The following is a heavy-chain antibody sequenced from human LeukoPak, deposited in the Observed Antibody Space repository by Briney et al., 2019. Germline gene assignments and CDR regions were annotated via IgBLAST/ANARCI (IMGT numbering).Heavy chain of an antibody. D-gene: IGHD4-17*01. CDR3: ARQDYNDSDFLY. J-gene: IGHJ4*02. V-gene: IGHV1-2*02. Sequence: ASVKVSCKPSGYTFTDYYIHWVRQAPGQGLEWMGWINPNSGGTKYAQHFQGRVTMTRDTSINTAYMELSRLISDDTAVYYCARQDYNDSDFLYWGQGTLVTVSS. CDR2: INPNSGGT. CDR1: GYTFTDYY.